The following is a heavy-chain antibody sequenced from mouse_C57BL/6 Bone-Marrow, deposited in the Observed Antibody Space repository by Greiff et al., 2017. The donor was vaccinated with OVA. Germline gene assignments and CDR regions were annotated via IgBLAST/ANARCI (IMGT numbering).Heavy chain of an antibody. Sequence: EVQGVESGAELVKPGASVKLSCTASGFNIKDYYMHWVKQRTEQGLEWIGRIDPEDGETKYAPKFQGKATITADTSSNTAYLQLSSLTSEDTAVYYCAYYYGFPYWYFDVWGTGTTVTVSS. CDR2: IDPEDGET. CDR3: AYYYGFPYWYFDV. D-gene: IGHD1-1*01. J-gene: IGHJ1*03. V-gene: IGHV14-2*01. CDR1: GFNIKDYY.